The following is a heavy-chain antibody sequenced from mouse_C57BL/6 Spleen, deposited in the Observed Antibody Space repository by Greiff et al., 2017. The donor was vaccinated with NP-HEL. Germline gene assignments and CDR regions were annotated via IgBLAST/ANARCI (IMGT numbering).Heavy chain of an antibody. CDR2: IDPETGGT. J-gene: IGHJ2*01. CDR3: TRREVRYYFDY. V-gene: IGHV1-15*01. Sequence: VQLQQSGAELVRPGASVTLSCKASGYTFTDYEMHWVKQTPVHGLGWIGAIDPETGGTAYNQKFKGKAILTADKSSSTAYMELRSLTSEDSAVYYCTRREVRYYFDYWGQGTTLTVSS. D-gene: IGHD1-1*01. CDR1: GYTFTDYE.